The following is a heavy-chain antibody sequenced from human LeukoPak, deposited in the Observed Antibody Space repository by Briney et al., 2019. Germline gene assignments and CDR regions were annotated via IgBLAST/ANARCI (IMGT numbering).Heavy chain of an antibody. CDR2: ISSSGSTI. Sequence: GGSLRLSCAASGFTFSSYEMNWVRQAPGKGLEWVSYISSSGSTIYYADSVKGRFTISRDNAKNSLYLQMNSLRAEDTAVNYCARAPGRAEYYFDYWGQGTLVTVSS. J-gene: IGHJ4*02. CDR3: ARAPGRAEYYFDY. CDR1: GFTFSSYE. D-gene: IGHD1-26*01. V-gene: IGHV3-48*03.